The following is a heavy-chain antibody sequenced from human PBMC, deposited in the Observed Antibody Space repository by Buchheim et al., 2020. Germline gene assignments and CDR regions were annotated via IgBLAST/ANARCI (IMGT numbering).Heavy chain of an antibody. CDR2: ISGSGGST. CDR3: AKTGPRDCGGDCYDPPDY. D-gene: IGHD2-21*01. Sequence: EVQLLESGGGLVQPGGSLRLSCAASGFTFSSYAMSWVRQAPGKGLAWVSAISGSGGSTYYADAVKGRFTISRDNSKNTLYLQMNSLRAEDTAVYYCAKTGPRDCGGDCYDPPDYWGQGTL. V-gene: IGHV3-23*01. CDR1: GFTFSSYA. J-gene: IGHJ4*02.